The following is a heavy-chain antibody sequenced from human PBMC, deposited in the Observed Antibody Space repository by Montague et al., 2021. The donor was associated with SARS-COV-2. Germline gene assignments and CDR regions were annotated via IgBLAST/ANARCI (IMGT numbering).Heavy chain of an antibody. V-gene: IGHV3-30*09. CDR1: GFTFNNYA. CDR3: VRASLIKARIAVAGTTVY. Sequence: SLSASGFTFNNYAMHWVRQAPGKGLEWVAIISYDGSNKYYADSVKGRFAISRDNSKNTLYLQMNSLRAEDTAVYYCVRASLIKARIAVAGTTVYWGQGTLVTISS. CDR2: ISYDGSNK. D-gene: IGHD6-19*01. J-gene: IGHJ4*02.